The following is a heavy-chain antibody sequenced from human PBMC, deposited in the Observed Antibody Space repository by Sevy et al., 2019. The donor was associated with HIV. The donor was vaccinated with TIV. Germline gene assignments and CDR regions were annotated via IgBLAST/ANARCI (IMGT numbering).Heavy chain of an antibody. CDR1: GGSFSGYY. CDR2: INHSGST. Sequence: SETLSLTCAVYGGSFSGYYWSWIRQPPGKGLEWIGEINHSGSTNYNPARKSRVTISVDTSKNQFSMKLSAVTAADTAVYYSARALYGGTTPLSPHDVNWFDPWGQGTLVTVSS. D-gene: IGHD2-2*01. CDR3: ARALYGGTTPLSPHDVNWFDP. J-gene: IGHJ5*02. V-gene: IGHV4-34*01.